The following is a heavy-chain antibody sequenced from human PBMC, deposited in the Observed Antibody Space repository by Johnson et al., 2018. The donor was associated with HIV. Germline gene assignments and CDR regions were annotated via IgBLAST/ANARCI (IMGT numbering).Heavy chain of an antibody. D-gene: IGHD1-14*01. V-gene: IGHV3-7*03. CDR3: ANRDGNGFDI. Sequence: VQLVESGGGLVQYGGSLRLSCAASGFIFSTYWMSWVRQAPGKGLEWVANIKQDGSETYYVDSVKGRFTISRDNSKNTLYLQMNSLRADDTAVYHCANRDGNGFDIWGQGTMVTVSS. CDR1: GFIFSTYW. CDR2: IKQDGSET. J-gene: IGHJ3*02.